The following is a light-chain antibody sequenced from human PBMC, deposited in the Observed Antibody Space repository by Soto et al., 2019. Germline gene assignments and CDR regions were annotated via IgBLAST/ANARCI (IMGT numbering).Light chain of an antibody. CDR1: SSDVGSYNY. CDR3: SSYAGTNNFVV. J-gene: IGLJ2*01. V-gene: IGLV2-8*01. CDR2: EVS. Sequence: QSALTQPPSASGSPGQSVTISCTGTSSDVGSYNYVSWYQQHPGKAPKLMIYEVSKRPSGVPDRFSGSKSGNMASLTVSGLQAEDEADYFCSSYAGTNNFVVFGGGTQLTVL.